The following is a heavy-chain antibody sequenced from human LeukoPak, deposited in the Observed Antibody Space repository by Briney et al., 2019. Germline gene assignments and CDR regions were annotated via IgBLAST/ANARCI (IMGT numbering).Heavy chain of an antibody. Sequence: GGSLRLSCAASGFTFSSYWMHWVRQAPGKGLVWVSRINSDGSTTNYADYVKGRFTISRDNAKNTLYLQMNSLRAEDTAVYYCARRSSGSPPYYFDYWGQGTLVPVSS. CDR1: GFTFSSYW. V-gene: IGHV3-74*01. J-gene: IGHJ4*02. CDR2: INSDGSTT. CDR3: ARRSSGSPPYYFDY. D-gene: IGHD1-26*01.